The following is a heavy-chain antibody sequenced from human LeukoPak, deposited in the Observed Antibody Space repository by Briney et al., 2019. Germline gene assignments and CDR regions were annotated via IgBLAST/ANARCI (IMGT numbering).Heavy chain of an antibody. Sequence: SETLSLTCGVSGYSISSGYQWAWIRQSPGKGLEWIGSIYHSGSAHYNPSLKSRVTISVETSKNQFSLNMYSVTAADTAIYYCARDPRWLTPDCTSTSCYENYFDPWGQGTLVTVSS. CDR3: ARDPRWLTPDCTSTSCYENYFDP. J-gene: IGHJ5*02. CDR2: IYHSGSA. D-gene: IGHD2-2*01. CDR1: GYSISSGYQ. V-gene: IGHV4-38-2*02.